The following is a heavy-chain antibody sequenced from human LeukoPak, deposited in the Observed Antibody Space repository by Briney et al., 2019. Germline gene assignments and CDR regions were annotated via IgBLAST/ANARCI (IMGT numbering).Heavy chain of an antibody. Sequence: GGALRLSCAPSGFTFSDYYMSWGRQAPGRGRGWVSYIKMRESTISYADSAKGGVTISRANANNSLYLQMTSLRAEDTAIYSCAINDIGFNSDYWGEAILPSVSS. CDR2: IKMRESTI. D-gene: IGHD5-24*01. CDR3: AINDIGFNSDY. J-gene: IGHJ4*02. V-gene: IGHV3-11*04. CDR1: GFTFSDYY.